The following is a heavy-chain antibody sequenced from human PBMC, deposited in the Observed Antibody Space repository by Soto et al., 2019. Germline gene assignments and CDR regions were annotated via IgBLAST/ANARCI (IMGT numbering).Heavy chain of an antibody. CDR2: IFWNDDE. D-gene: IGHD5-18*01. CDR3: VNTGYSYDPFAY. Sequence: SGPTLVNPTQTLTLTCTFSGFSLTTYGVGVGWIRQPPGKALEWLALIFWNDDERYSPSLKSRLTITKDTSKNQVVFTMTNMDPVDAATYFCVNTGYSYDPFAYWGRGTLVNVSS. V-gene: IGHV2-5*01. J-gene: IGHJ4*02. CDR1: GFSLTTYGVG.